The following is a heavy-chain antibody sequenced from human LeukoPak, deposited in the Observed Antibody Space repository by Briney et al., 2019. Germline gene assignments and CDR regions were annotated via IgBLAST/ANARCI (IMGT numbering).Heavy chain of an antibody. J-gene: IGHJ6*03. D-gene: IGHD6-6*01. V-gene: IGHV3-21*01. CDR2: ISSSSSYI. CDR1: GFTFSSYS. Sequence: NPGGSLRLSCAASGFTFSSYSMNWVRQAPGKGLEWVSSISSSSSYIYYADSVKGRFTISRDNAKNSLYLQMNSLRAEDTAVYNCARGSGTHLWGTIAAYYMDVWGKGTTVTVSS. CDR3: ARGSGTHLWGTIAAYYMDV.